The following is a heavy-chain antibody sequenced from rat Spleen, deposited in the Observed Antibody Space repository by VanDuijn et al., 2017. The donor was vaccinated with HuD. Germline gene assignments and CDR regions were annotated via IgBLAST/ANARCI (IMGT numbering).Heavy chain of an antibody. CDR3: ARDRYNCYFDF. D-gene: IGHD1-5*01. V-gene: IGHV2-32*01. J-gene: IGHJ3*01. CDR2: IWGDGDT. CDR1: GFSLISYA. Sequence: QVRLKESGPGLVQPSQTLFLTCTVSGFSLISYAVNWVRQPPGKGLEWMGGIWGDGDTSYNSALKSRLSISRDTSRSQVFFEMSSLQTEDTATYFCARDRYNCYFDFWGQGTLVTVSS.